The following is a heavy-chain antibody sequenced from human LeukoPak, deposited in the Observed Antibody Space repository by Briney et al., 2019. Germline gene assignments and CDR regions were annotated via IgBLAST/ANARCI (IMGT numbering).Heavy chain of an antibody. Sequence: GGSLSLSCAASGFTFSTFGMSWVRQAPGKGLEWVSGISGSGGRTYYTDSVKGRFTISRDNSKKMMYLQMHSVRGEDTAVYYCVAVAATGLDYWGQGTLVSVSS. D-gene: IGHD6-19*01. V-gene: IGHV3-23*01. CDR2: ISGSGGRT. J-gene: IGHJ4*02. CDR1: GFTFSTFG. CDR3: VAVAATGLDY.